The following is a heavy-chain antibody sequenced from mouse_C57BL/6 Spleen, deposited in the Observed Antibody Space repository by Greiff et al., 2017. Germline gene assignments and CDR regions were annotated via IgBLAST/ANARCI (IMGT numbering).Heavy chain of an antibody. CDR3: AIGDYSFDY. J-gene: IGHJ3*01. CDR2: INPYNGDT. Sequence: LVKPGDSVKISCKASGYSFTGYFMNWVMQSHGKSLEWIGRINPYNGDTFYNQKFKGKATLTVDKSSSTAHMELRSLTSEDSAVYYCAIGDYSFDYWGQGTLVTVSA. D-gene: IGHD1-1*01. V-gene: IGHV1-20*01. CDR1: GYSFTGYF.